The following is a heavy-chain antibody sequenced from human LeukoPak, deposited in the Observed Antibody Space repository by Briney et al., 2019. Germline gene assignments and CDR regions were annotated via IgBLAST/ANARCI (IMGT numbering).Heavy chain of an antibody. V-gene: IGHV4-4*07. D-gene: IGHD3-3*01. J-gene: IGHJ4*02. CDR1: ADSMSRYH. CDR2: VYASGDT. Sequence: SETLSLTCTVSADSMSRYHWSWIRQPAGRGLEWIGRVYASGDTNYNPSLKSRVTMSLDTSKNQISLNLAPVTAADTAVYYCAGTSGFWSGYYYFDSWGQGTLVTVSS. CDR3: AGTSGFWSGYYYFDS.